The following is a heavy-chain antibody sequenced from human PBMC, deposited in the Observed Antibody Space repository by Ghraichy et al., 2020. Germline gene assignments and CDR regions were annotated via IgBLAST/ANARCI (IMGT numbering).Heavy chain of an antibody. CDR2: IRQDGSGI. CDR1: RFTFSSYW. CDR3: AREGLRRYFDD. J-gene: IGHJ4*02. D-gene: IGHD3-10*01. Sequence: GGSLRLSCAASRFTFSSYWMAWVRQTPGRGLEWVANIRQDGSGIYYLDSVKGRFTISRDNSKNSLYLQMNSLRAEDTAVYYCAREGLRRYFDDWGQGTLVTVSS. V-gene: IGHV3-7*04.